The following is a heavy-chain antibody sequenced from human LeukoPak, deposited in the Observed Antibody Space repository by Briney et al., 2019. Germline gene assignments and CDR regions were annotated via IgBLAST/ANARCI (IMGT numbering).Heavy chain of an antibody. V-gene: IGHV3-30-3*01. CDR2: ISYDGSNK. D-gene: IGHD3-22*01. J-gene: IGHJ4*02. CDR3: AKDRSTMTPYYFDY. Sequence: GRSLRLSCAASGFTFSSYAMHWVRQAPGKGLEWVAVISYDGSNKYYADSVKGRFTISRDNSKNTLHLQMNSLRAEDTAVYYCAKDRSTMTPYYFDYWGQGTLVTVPS. CDR1: GFTFSSYA.